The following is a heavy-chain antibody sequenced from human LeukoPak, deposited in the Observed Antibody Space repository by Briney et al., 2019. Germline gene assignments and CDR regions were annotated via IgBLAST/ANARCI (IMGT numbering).Heavy chain of an antibody. V-gene: IGHV1-69*13. J-gene: IGHJ4*02. Sequence: ASVKVSCKASGGTFSSYAFNRVRQAPGQGLEWMGGIIPIFVTANYAQKFQGRVTITADESTSTAYMELTSLISEDTAMYYCARGDPGGFGELIDYWGQGTLVTVSS. CDR1: GGTFSSYA. CDR3: ARGDPGGFGELIDY. D-gene: IGHD3-10*01. CDR2: IIPIFVTA.